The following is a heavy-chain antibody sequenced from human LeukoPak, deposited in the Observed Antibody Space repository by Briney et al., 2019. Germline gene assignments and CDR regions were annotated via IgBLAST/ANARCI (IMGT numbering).Heavy chain of an antibody. CDR2: INPNSGGT. D-gene: IGHD6-13*01. Sequence: ASVKVSCKASGYTFTGYYMHWVRQAPGQGLEWMGWINPNSGGTNYAQKFQGRVTMTRDTSISTAYMELSRLRSDDTAVYYCARDATRSSSWYSRLDYWGQGTLVTVSS. CDR1: GYTFTGYY. J-gene: IGHJ4*02. CDR3: ARDATRSSSWYSRLDY. V-gene: IGHV1-2*02.